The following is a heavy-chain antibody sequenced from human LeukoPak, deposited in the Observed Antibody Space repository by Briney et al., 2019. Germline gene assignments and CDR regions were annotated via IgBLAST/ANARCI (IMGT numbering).Heavy chain of an antibody. CDR3: AKTPHYDFWSGYPNWFDP. V-gene: IGHV3-23*01. CDR1: GFTFSSSA. J-gene: IGHJ5*02. Sequence: PGGSLRLSCAASGFTFSSSAMSWVRQAPGKGLEWVSAISGSGGSTYYADSVKGRFTISRDNSKNTLYLQMNSLRAEDTAVYYCAKTPHYDFWSGYPNWFDPWGQGTLVTVSS. CDR2: ISGSGGST. D-gene: IGHD3-3*01.